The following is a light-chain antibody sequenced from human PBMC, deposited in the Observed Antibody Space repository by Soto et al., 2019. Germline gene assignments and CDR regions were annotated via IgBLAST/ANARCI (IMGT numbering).Light chain of an antibody. CDR3: ASKAGSSRHVV. CDR2: EVI. CDR1: RSDIGDSNY. J-gene: IGLJ2*01. Sequence: QSALTQPPSASGSPGQSVTISCTGSRSDIGDSNYVSWYQQHPRKAPKLIISEVINRPSGVPDRFSASKSGNTASLTISGLQAEDEADYYCASKAGSSRHVVFGGGTKVTVL. V-gene: IGLV2-8*01.